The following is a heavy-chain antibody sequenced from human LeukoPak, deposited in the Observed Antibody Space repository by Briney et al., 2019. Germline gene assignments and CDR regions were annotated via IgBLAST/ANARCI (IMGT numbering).Heavy chain of an antibody. Sequence: GGSLRLSCAVSGFCVSVYYMTWVRQAPGKGLEWVSVIFSDGSTCYADSVKGRFSVSRDNSKNTLYLQMNSLRVEDTAVYYCARDGQRLAPYALDVWGQGTTITVPS. CDR3: ARDGQRLAPYALDV. V-gene: IGHV3-53*01. J-gene: IGHJ6*02. D-gene: IGHD6-25*01. CDR1: GFCVSVYY. CDR2: IFSDGST.